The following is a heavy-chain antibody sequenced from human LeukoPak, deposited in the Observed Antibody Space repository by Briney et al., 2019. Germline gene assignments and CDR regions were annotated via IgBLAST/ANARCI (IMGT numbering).Heavy chain of an antibody. CDR3: AGIGYCGGGSCTDFDY. V-gene: IGHV1-69*13. D-gene: IGHD2-15*01. Sequence: SVKVSCKASGGTFSSYAISWVRQAPGQGLEWMGGIIPIFGTANYAQKFQGRVTITADESTSTAYTELSSLRSEDSAVYYCAGIGYCGGGSCTDFDYWGQGTLVTVSS. CDR1: GGTFSSYA. J-gene: IGHJ4*02. CDR2: IIPIFGTA.